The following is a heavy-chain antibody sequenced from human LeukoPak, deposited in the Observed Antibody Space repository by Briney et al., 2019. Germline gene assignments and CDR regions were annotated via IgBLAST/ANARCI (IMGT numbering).Heavy chain of an antibody. J-gene: IGHJ4*02. CDR3: AKYPGQSRAGSLDY. V-gene: IGHV3-53*01. CDR2: IYSGVGT. Sequence: GGSLRLSCAASGFTVSSNYMSWVRQAPGKGLEWVSIIYSGVGTNYADSVKGRFTISRDNSKNTLYLQMDSLRAEDTALYYCAKYPGQSRAGSLDYWGQGTLVTVSS. CDR1: GFTVSSNY. D-gene: IGHD2-15*01.